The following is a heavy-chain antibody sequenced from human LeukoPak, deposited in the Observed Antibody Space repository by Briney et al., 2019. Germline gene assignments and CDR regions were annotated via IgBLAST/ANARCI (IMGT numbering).Heavy chain of an antibody. Sequence: SETLSLTCTVSGGSISSSSYYWGWIRQPPGKGLEWIGSIYYSGSTYYNPSLKSRVTISVDTSKNQFSLKLSSVTAADTAVYYCARHRPGLFYYYYYYMDVWGKGTTVTVSS. J-gene: IGHJ6*03. D-gene: IGHD2-21*01. CDR3: ARHRPGLFYYYYYYMDV. CDR1: GGSISSSSYY. CDR2: IYYSGST. V-gene: IGHV4-39*01.